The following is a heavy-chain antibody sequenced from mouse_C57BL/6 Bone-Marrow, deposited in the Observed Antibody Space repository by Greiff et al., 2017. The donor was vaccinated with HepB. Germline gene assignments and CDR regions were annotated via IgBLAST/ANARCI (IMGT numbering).Heavy chain of an antibody. CDR2: INYDGSST. V-gene: IGHV5-16*01. J-gene: IGHJ2*01. CDR3: ARDRGLLHYFDY. Sequence: VVESEGGLVQPGSSMKLSCTASGFTFSDYYMAWVRQVPEKGLEWVANINYDGSSTYYLDSLKSRFIISRDNAKNILYLQMSSLKSEDTATYYCARDRGLLHYFDYWGQGTTLTVSS. CDR1: GFTFSDYY.